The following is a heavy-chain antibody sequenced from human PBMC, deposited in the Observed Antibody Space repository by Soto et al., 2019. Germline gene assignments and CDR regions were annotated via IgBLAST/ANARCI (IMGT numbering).Heavy chain of an antibody. D-gene: IGHD3-10*01. CDR1: GGSFSGYY. Sequence: SETLSLTCAVYGGSFSGYYWSWIRQPPGKGLEWIGEINHSGSTNYNPSLKSRVTISVDTSKNQFSLKLSSVTAADTAVYYCARDSSGSSIYYYYYYMDVWGKGTTVTVSS. J-gene: IGHJ6*03. V-gene: IGHV4-34*01. CDR2: INHSGST. CDR3: ARDSSGSSIYYYYYYMDV.